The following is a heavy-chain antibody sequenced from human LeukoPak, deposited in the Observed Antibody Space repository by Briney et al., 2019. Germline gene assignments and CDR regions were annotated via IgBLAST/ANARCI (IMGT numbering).Heavy chain of an antibody. J-gene: IGHJ4*02. CDR3: AREGPYYFDY. V-gene: IGHV3-30*07. Sequence: SRDNSKNTLYLQMNSLRAEDTAVYYCAREGPYYFDYWGQGTLVTVSS.